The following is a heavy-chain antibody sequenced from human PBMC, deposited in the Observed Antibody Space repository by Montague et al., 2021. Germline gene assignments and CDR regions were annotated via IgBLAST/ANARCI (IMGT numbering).Heavy chain of an antibody. J-gene: IGHJ4*02. D-gene: IGHD2-15*01. CDR3: ARSGGYCSGGRCDTFDY. V-gene: IGHV4-31*01. CDR1: GGSISSGGFY. Sequence: TLSLTCSVSGGSISSGGFYWSWIRQHPGKGPEWIGSIYDSGSTNYNPSLKSQLTLSRDTSKNQVSLRLTSVTAAETAVYYCARSGGYCSGGRCDTFDYCGQGTLVTVSS. CDR2: IYDSGST.